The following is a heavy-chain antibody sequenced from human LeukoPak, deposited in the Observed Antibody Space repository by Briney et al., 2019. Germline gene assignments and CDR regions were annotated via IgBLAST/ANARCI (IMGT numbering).Heavy chain of an antibody. Sequence: GGSLRLSCAASGFTFSSYSMNWVRQAPGKGLEWVSSISSSSYIYYADSVKGRFTISRDNAKNSLYLQMNSLRAEDTAVYYCARDHGDYWGAYGMDVWGQGTTVTVSS. CDR3: ARDHGDYWGAYGMDV. CDR2: ISSSSYI. CDR1: GFTFSSYS. J-gene: IGHJ6*02. V-gene: IGHV3-21*01. D-gene: IGHD4-17*01.